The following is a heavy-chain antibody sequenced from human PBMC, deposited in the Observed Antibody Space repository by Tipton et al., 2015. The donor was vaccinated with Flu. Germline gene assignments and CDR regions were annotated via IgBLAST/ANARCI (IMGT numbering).Heavy chain of an antibody. D-gene: IGHD4-11*01. J-gene: IGHJ6*02. V-gene: IGHV4-59*02. CDR1: GGSVSPYY. CDR3: ARDLVQDYRDKYFGMDV. CDR2: IYYRGTT. Sequence: TLSLTCTVSGGSVSPYYWNWVRQSPGKGLEWIGYIYYRGTTGYNPSLKSRVTISVDTSKNQVSLKLTSVTAADTTVYYCARDLVQDYRDKYFGMDVWGQGTTVTVSS.